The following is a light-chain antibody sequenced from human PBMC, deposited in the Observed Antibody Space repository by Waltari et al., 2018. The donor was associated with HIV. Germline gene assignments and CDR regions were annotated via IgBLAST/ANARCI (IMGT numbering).Light chain of an antibody. CDR1: QGIRND. Sequence: AIQMTQSPSSLSASIGDRATITCRASQGIRNDLAWYHQQPGKAPKLLISGASSLQTGVPSRFSGSGSDTDFTLTIDNLQPEDFATYYCLQDYNYPRTFGQGTRLEIK. J-gene: IGKJ2*01. CDR3: LQDYNYPRT. CDR2: GAS. V-gene: IGKV1-6*02.